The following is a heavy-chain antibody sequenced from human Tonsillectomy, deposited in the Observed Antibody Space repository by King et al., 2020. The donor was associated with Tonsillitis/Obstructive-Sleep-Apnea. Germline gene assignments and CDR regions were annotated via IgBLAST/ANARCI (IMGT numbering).Heavy chain of an antibody. CDR3: ARDPIDFWSGYPFDY. V-gene: IGHV3-33*01. J-gene: IGHJ4*02. CDR1: GFTFSSYG. Sequence: VQLVESGGGVVQPGRFLRLSCAASGFTFSSYGMHWVRQAPGKGVEWGSVIWYDGRNKYYADSVKGRFTISSDNSKNTLYLQMNSLRAEDTAGYYCARDPIDFWSGYPFDYWGQGTLVTVSS. CDR2: IWYDGRNK. D-gene: IGHD3-3*01.